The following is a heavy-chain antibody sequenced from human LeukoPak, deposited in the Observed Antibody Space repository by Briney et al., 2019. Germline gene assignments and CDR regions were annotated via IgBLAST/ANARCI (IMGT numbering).Heavy chain of an antibody. CDR1: GFIFSSYE. D-gene: IGHD3-10*02. V-gene: IGHV3-48*03. CDR2: ISSSGSII. J-gene: IGHJ6*04. CDR3: AELGITMIGGV. Sequence: GGSLRLSCAASGFIFSSYEMNWVRQAPGKGLEWVSYISSSGSIIYYADSVQGRFTISRDNAKNSLYLQMNSLRAEDTAVYYCAELGITMIGGVWGKGTTVTISS.